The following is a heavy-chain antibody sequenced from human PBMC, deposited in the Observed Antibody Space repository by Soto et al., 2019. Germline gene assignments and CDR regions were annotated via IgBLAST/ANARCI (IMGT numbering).Heavy chain of an antibody. D-gene: IGHD6-13*01. CDR1: GYSVGSGTNY. Sequence: XETLSLTCSVSGYSVGSGTNYWCWVRQAPGRGLEWIGYIFDAGTTNYNPSLESRVSISLDTAKNQVSLKLTSVTAADTAIYYCARDRRGRADGFIYYYAMDVWGQGTSVTVSS. CDR3: ARDRRGRADGFIYYYAMDV. CDR2: IFDAGTT. V-gene: IGHV4-61*01. J-gene: IGHJ6*02.